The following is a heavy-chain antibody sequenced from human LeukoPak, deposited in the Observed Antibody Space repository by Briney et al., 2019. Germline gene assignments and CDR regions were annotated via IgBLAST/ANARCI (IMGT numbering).Heavy chain of an antibody. CDR2: MNPNSGNT. D-gene: IGHD6-13*01. CDR1: GYTFTSYD. J-gene: IGHJ5*02. Sequence: ASVKVSCKASGYTFTSYDINWVRQATGQGLEWMGWMNPNSGNTGHAQKFQGRVTITRNTSISTAYMELSSLRSEDTAVYYCARGGAAAGTLGVWFDPWGQGTLVTVSS. CDR3: ARGGAAAGTLGVWFDP. V-gene: IGHV1-8*03.